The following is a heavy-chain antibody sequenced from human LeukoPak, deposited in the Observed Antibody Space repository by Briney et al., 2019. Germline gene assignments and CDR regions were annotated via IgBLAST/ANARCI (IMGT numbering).Heavy chain of an antibody. CDR1: GFTFSSYG. J-gene: IGHJ4*02. D-gene: IGHD3-22*01. Sequence: GGSLRLSCAASGFTFSSYGMHWVRQAPGKGLEWVAVIWNDGSNKYYADSVKGRFTISRDNSKNTLYLQMNSLRAEDTAVYYCARENYYDGSGSPSASAPVDHWGQGTLVTVSS. V-gene: IGHV3-33*01. CDR3: ARENYYDGSGSPSASAPVDH. CDR2: IWNDGSNK.